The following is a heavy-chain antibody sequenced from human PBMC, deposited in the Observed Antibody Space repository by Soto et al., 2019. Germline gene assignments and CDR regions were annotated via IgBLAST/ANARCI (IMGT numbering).Heavy chain of an antibody. J-gene: IGHJ4*02. CDR2: ISGSGGST. CDR1: GFTVSSNY. V-gene: IGHV3-23*01. Sequence: GGSLRLSCAASGFTVSSNYMSWVRQAPGKGPEWVSVISGSGGSTYYADSVKGRFTISRDSSKNTLYLQMNSLRAEDTAVYYCAIRSDWGQGTLVTVSS. CDR3: AIRSD.